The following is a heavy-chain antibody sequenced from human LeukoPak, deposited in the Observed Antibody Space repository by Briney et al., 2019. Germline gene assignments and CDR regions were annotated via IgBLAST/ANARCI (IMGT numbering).Heavy chain of an antibody. D-gene: IGHD6-19*01. CDR3: ARGGSSGWPDY. CDR1: GGSISSYY. J-gene: IGHJ4*02. Sequence: SETLSLTCTISGGSISSYYWSWIRQPPGKGLEWIGYIYYSGSTNFNPSLKSRVTMSIDTSKNQFSLRLSSVTAADTAVYYCARGGSSGWPDYWGQGALVTVSS. CDR2: IYYSGST. V-gene: IGHV4-59*01.